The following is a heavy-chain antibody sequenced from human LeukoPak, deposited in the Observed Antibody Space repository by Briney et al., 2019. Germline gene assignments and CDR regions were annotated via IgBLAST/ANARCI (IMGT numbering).Heavy chain of an antibody. J-gene: IGHJ4*02. CDR1: GFTFSSYA. CDR3: AKGLYSSLSYYFDY. CDR2: ISGSGGST. Sequence: GGSLRLSCATSGFTFSSYAMSWVRQAPGKGLEWVSAISGSGGSTYYADSVKGRFTISRDNSKNTLYLQMNSLRAEDTAVYYCAKGLYSSLSYYFDYWGQETLVTVSS. D-gene: IGHD6-13*01. V-gene: IGHV3-23*01.